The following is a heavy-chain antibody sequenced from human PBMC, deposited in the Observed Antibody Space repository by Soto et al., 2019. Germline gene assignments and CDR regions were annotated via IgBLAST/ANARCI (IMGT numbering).Heavy chain of an antibody. V-gene: IGHV3-30*18. CDR2: ISYDGSNK. CDR3: AKEGQYYDILTGYRSYYGMDV. J-gene: IGHJ6*02. D-gene: IGHD3-9*01. Sequence: QVQLVESGGGVVQPGRSLRLSCAASGFTFSSYGMHRVRQAPGKGLEWVAVISYDGSNKYYADSVKGRFTISRDNSKNTLYLQMNSLRAEDTAVYYCAKEGQYYDILTGYRSYYGMDVWGQGTTVTVSS. CDR1: GFTFSSYG.